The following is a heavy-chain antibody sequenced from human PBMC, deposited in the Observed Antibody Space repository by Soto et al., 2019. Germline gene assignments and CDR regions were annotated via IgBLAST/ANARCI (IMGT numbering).Heavy chain of an antibody. V-gene: IGHV4-39*07. CDR1: GGSISSGDYY. CDR2: IYYSGST. D-gene: IGHD1-26*01. Sequence: SETLSLTCTVSGGSISSGDYYWSWIRQPPGKGLEWIGDIYYSGSTNYNPSLKSRVTISVDKSKNQFSLKLSSVTAADTAVYYCARIYSGSYFDSNWFDPWGQGTLVTVSS. CDR3: ARIYSGSYFDSNWFDP. J-gene: IGHJ5*02.